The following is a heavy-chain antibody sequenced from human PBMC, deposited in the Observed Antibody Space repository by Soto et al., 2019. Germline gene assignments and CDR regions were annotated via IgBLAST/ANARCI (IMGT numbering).Heavy chain of an antibody. J-gene: IGHJ6*02. D-gene: IGHD3-10*01. CDR2: ISSSSHI. CDR3: ARDRLWGPYYYYGMDV. CDR1: GFTFSSYS. V-gene: IGHV3-21*01. Sequence: GGSLRLSCAASGFTFSSYSMNWVRQAPGKGLEWVSSISSSSHIYYADSVKGRFTISRDNAKNSLYLQMNSLRAEDTAVYYCARDRLWGPYYYYGMDVWGQGTTVTVSS.